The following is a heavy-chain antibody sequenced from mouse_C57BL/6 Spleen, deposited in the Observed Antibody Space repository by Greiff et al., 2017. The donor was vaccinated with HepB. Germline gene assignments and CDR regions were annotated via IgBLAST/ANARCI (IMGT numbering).Heavy chain of an antibody. Sequence: QVQLQQSGPELVKPGASVEISCKASGYSFSSSWLNWVKQRPGKGLEWIGRIYPGDGDTNYNGKFKGKATLAADKSSSTAYMQLSSLTSEDSAVYFCARSGGNYGFAYWGQGTLVTVSA. CDR2: IYPGDGDT. J-gene: IGHJ3*01. V-gene: IGHV1-82*01. D-gene: IGHD2-1*01. CDR3: ARSGGNYGFAY. CDR1: GYSFSSSW.